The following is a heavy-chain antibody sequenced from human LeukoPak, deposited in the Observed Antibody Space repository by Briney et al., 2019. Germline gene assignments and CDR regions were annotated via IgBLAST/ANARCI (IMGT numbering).Heavy chain of an antibody. V-gene: IGHV3-23*01. CDR2: ISGSGGST. CDR3: TTDRVGQWLVRDY. J-gene: IGHJ4*02. CDR1: GFTFSSYA. Sequence: GGSLRLSCAASGFTFSSYAMSWVRQAPGKGLEWVSAISGSGGSTYYADSVKGRFTISRDNSKNTLYLQMNSLKTEDTAVYYCTTDRVGQWLVRDYWGQGTLVTVSS. D-gene: IGHD6-19*01.